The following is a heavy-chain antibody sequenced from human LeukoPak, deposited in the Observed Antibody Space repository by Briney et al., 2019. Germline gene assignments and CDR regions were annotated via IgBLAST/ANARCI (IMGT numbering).Heavy chain of an antibody. CDR2: IIPIFGTA. D-gene: IGHD3-10*01. Sequence: ASVKVSCKASGYTFTGYYVHWVRQAPGQGLEWMGGIIPIFGTANYAQKFQGRVTITADKSTSTAYMELSSLRAEDTALYFCAKDFEGSRSYHCPFDYWGQGTLGTVSS. CDR3: AKDFEGSRSYHCPFDY. CDR1: GYTFTGYY. V-gene: IGHV1-69*06. J-gene: IGHJ4*02.